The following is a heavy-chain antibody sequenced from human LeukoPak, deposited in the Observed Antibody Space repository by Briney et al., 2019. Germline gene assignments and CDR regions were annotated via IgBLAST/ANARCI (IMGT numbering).Heavy chain of an antibody. CDR2: IVGKGSTT. CDR1: GFTVDDYA. J-gene: IGHJ4*02. Sequence: PGVSLRLSCAASGFTVDDYAMHWVRQAPGKGLEWVSLIVGKGSTTYYADSVKGRFTISRDNSKNSLYLQMNSLRTEDTAFYYCAKIIAARGAFDYWGQGTLVTVSS. CDR3: AKIIAARGAFDY. D-gene: IGHD6-6*01. V-gene: IGHV3-43*02.